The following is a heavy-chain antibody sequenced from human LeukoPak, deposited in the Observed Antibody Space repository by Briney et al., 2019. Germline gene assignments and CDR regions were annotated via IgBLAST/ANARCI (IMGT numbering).Heavy chain of an antibody. V-gene: IGHV4-34*01. CDR1: GGSFSGYY. D-gene: IGHD3-22*01. CDR2: INHSGST. J-gene: IGHJ3*02. CDR3: ATYYYDSSGYYLSGDAFDI. Sequence: SETLSLTCAVYGGSFSGYYWSWIRQPPGKGLEWIGEINHSGSTNYNPSLKSRVTISVDTSKNQFPLKLSSVTAADTAVYYCATYYYDSSGYYLSGDAFDIWGQGTMVTVSS.